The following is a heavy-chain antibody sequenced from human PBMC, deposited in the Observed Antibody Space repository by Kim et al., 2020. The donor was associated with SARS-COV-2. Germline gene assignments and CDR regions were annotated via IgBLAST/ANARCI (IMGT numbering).Heavy chain of an antibody. Sequence: ASVKVSCKASGYTFTSYGISWVRQAPGQGLEWMGWISAYNGNTNYAQKLQGRVTMTTDTSTSTAYMELRSLRSDDTAVYYCARDHGSGWYAKLGTMGNRNWFDPWGQGTLVTVSS. CDR1: GYTFTSYG. J-gene: IGHJ5*02. CDR2: ISAYNGNT. D-gene: IGHD6-19*01. V-gene: IGHV1-18*01. CDR3: ARDHGSGWYAKLGTMGNRNWFDP.